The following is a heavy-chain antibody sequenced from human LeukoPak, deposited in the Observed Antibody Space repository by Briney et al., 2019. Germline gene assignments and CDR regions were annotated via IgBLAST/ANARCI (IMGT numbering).Heavy chain of an antibody. J-gene: IGHJ5*02. Sequence: EASVKVSCKASGGTFSSYAISWVRQAPGQGLEWMGGIIPIFGTANYAQKFQGRVTITTDESTSTAYMELSSLRSEDTAVYYCARALLVDGYCSSTSCSGWFDPWGQRTLVTVSS. D-gene: IGHD2-2*03. CDR2: IIPIFGTA. CDR3: ARALLVDGYCSSTSCSGWFDP. CDR1: GGTFSSYA. V-gene: IGHV1-69*05.